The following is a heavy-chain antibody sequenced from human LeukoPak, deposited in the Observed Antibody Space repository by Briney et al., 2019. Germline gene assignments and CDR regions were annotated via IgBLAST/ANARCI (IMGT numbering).Heavy chain of an antibody. CDR2: TSFDGANK. CDR3: AKDVPYYDTLTEEGGTDV. D-gene: IGHD3-9*01. J-gene: IGHJ6*02. V-gene: IGHV3-30*18. CDR1: GFTFKTYA. Sequence: GRSLRLSCAASGFTFKTYAIHWVRQAPGKGLEWVAVTSFDGANKYYADSVKGRFIISRDNSKNMFYMEMNSLRAEDTAVYYCAKDVPYYDTLTEEGGTDVWGPGTTVIVSS.